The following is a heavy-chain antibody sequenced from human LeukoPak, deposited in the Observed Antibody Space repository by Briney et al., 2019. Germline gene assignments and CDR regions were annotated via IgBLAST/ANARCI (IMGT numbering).Heavy chain of an antibody. CDR2: ISGSGGST. CDR3: ARDSGGYRMYNWFDP. V-gene: IGHV3-23*01. J-gene: IGHJ5*02. D-gene: IGHD5-18*01. CDR1: GFTFSSYA. Sequence: GGSLRLSCAASGFTFSSYAMSWVRQAPGKGLEWVSAISGSGGSTYYADSVKGRFTISRDNSKNTLYLQMNGLRAEDTAVYYCARDSGGYRMYNWFDPWGQGTLVTVSS.